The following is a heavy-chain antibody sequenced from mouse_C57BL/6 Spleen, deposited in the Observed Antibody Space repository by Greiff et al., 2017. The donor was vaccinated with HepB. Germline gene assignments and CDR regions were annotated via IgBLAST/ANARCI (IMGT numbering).Heavy chain of an antibody. CDR2: IYPGDGDT. CDR3: ARGGYGNYEDAMDC. D-gene: IGHD2-10*02. CDR1: GYAFSSSW. Sequence: VQLQQSGPELVKPGASVKISCKASGYAFSSSWMNWVKQRPGTGLEWIGRIYPGDGDTNYNGKFKGKATLTADKSSSTAYMQLSSLTSEDSAVYFWARGGYGNYEDAMDCWGQGTSVTVSS. V-gene: IGHV1-82*01. J-gene: IGHJ4*01.